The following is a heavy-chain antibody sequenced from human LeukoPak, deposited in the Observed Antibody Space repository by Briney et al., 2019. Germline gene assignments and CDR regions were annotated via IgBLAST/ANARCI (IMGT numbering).Heavy chain of an antibody. D-gene: IGHD3-3*02. CDR3: ARELGVYYYGMDV. J-gene: IGHJ6*02. Sequence: ASVKVSCKASGYTFTSYDINWVRQATGQGLEWMGIINPSGGSTSYAQKFQGRVTMTRDTSTSTVYMELSSLRSEDTAVYYCARELGVYYYGMDVWGQGTTVTVSS. CDR2: INPSGGST. CDR1: GYTFTSYD. V-gene: IGHV1-46*01.